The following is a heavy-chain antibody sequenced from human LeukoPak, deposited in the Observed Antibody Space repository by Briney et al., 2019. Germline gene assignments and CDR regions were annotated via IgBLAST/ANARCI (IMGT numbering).Heavy chain of an antibody. CDR1: GYTFTGYY. CDR3: ARDGAVWYYYYGMDV. CDR2: INPNSGGT. D-gene: IGHD3-16*01. J-gene: IGHJ6*02. V-gene: IGHV1-2*02. Sequence: ASVKVSCKASGYTFTGYYMHWVRQAPGQGLEWMGWINPNSGGTNYAQKFQGRVTVTRDTSISTAYMELSRLRSDDTAVYYCARDGAVWYYYYGMDVWGQGTTVTVSS.